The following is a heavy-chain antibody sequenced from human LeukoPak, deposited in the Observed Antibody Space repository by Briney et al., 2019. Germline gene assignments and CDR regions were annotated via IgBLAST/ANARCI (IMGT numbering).Heavy chain of an antibody. CDR1: GFTFSSYW. CDR2: INSDGSST. V-gene: IGHV3-74*01. Sequence: PGGSLRLSCAASGFTFSSYWVHWVRQVPGKGLVWVSRINSDGSSTAYAASVPRRFTISRGKAKHMVYIQMNSLRAEDTAVYYCVTLTTVVTENAFDIWGQGTMVSVSS. D-gene: IGHD4-23*01. J-gene: IGHJ3*02. CDR3: VTLTTVVTENAFDI.